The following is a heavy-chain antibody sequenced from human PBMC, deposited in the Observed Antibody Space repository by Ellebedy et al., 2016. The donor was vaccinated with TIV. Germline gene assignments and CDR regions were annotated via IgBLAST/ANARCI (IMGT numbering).Heavy chain of an antibody. CDR1: GFTFTTYA. D-gene: IGHD2-15*01. CDR2: ISDSGDRT. V-gene: IGHV3-23*01. Sequence: GESLKISXAASGFTFTTYAMTWVRQAPGKGLEWVSTISDSGDRTYYADSVRGRFTISRDNSRNTLYLQMTSLRAEDTAVYYCAKGGGSCCFEVWGQGTLVTVSS. CDR3: AKGGGSCCFEV. J-gene: IGHJ4*02.